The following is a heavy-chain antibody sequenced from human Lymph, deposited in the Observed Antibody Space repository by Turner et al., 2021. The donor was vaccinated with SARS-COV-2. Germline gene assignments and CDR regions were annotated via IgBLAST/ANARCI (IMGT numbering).Heavy chain of an antibody. CDR2: ISSSSTYI. CDR3: AGQAVAGTSLGYYYYGMDV. J-gene: IGHJ6*02. D-gene: IGHD6-19*01. V-gene: IGHV3-21*01. Sequence: EVPLVESGGGLVKPGGSLRLSCAASGFTFSSYNMHWVRQAPGKGLEWVSSISSSSTYIYYADSVKGRFTISRDNAKNSLYLQMNSLRAEDTAVYYCAGQAVAGTSLGYYYYGMDVWGQGTTVTVSS. CDR1: GFTFSSYN.